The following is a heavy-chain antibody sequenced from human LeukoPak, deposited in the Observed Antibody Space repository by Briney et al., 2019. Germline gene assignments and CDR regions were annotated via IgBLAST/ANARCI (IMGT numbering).Heavy chain of an antibody. J-gene: IGHJ4*02. CDR1: GFTFSSYW. D-gene: IGHD1-1*01. CDR3: AKRSLSGTLDY. CDR2: INSDGYTT. Sequence: GWSLRLSCAASGFTFSSYWMYWVRQAPGKGLVWVSRINSDGYTTQYADSVKGRFTISRDNAKNTLYLQMNSLRAEDTAVYYCAKRSLSGTLDYWGQGTLVTVSS. V-gene: IGHV3-74*03.